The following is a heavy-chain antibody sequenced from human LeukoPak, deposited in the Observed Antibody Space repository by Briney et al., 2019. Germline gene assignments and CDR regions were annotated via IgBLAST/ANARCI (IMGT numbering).Heavy chain of an antibody. Sequence: ASVKVSCKASGYTFTSYGISWVRQAPGQGLEWMGWISAYNGNTNYAQKLQGRVTMTTDTSTSTAYMELRSLRSDDTAVYYCARTVGGWYWSFPWFDPWGQGTLVTVSS. CDR3: ARTVGGWYWSFPWFDP. J-gene: IGHJ5*02. CDR2: ISAYNGNT. CDR1: GYTFTSYG. V-gene: IGHV1-18*01. D-gene: IGHD6-19*01.